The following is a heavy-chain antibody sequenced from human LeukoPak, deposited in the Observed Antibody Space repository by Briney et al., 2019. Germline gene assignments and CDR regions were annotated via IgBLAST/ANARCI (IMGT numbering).Heavy chain of an antibody. CDR3: ARGTYNSSPPDL. V-gene: IGHV4-59*01. D-gene: IGHD1-14*01. Sequence: SETLSLTCTVSGVSIRSNYWSWIRQPPGKGPEWIGYIFYTGSTKYNPSLKSRVTILVDTSRNQFSLKLSSVTAADTAVYSCARGTYNSSPPDLWGQGTMVTVSS. CDR1: GVSIRSNY. J-gene: IGHJ3*01. CDR2: IFYTGST.